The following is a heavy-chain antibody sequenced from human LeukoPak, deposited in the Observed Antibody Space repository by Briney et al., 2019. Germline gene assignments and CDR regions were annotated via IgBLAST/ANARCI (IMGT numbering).Heavy chain of an antibody. CDR2: IDHSGST. Sequence: SETLSLTCAVYGGSFSGYYWSWVRQPPGKGLEWIGEIDHSGSTNYNPSLKSRVTISVDTSKNQFSLKLSSVTAADTAVYYCARGGGYSSPWGQGTLVTVSS. CDR1: GGSFSGYY. J-gene: IGHJ5*02. CDR3: ARGGGYSSP. D-gene: IGHD2-15*01. V-gene: IGHV4-34*01.